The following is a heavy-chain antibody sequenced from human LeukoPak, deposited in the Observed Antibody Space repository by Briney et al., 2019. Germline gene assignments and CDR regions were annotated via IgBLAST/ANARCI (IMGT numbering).Heavy chain of an antibody. CDR2: INPNSGGT. D-gene: IGHD6-6*01. V-gene: IGHV1-2*02. J-gene: IGHJ6*02. Sequence: ASVKVSCKASGYTFTDYYIHWVRQAPGQGLEWMGWINPNSGGTNYAQKFQGRVTMTRDTSISTAYMELSRLRSDDTAVYYCARVIAASLYGMDVWGQGTTVTVSS. CDR3: ARVIAASLYGMDV. CDR1: GYTFTDYY.